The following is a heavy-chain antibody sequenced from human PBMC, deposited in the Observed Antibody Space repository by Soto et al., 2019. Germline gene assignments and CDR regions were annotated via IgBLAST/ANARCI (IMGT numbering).Heavy chain of an antibody. CDR2: VHYSRST. V-gene: IGHV4-59*08. J-gene: IGHJ1*01. CDR1: DGSINNFD. Sequence: LHTLSLTSTVADGSINNFDWRRILQPPGKGLEWIGYVHYSRSTKYNPSLKSRVTMSIDTSNNQCSLRLSSVTAADTVVYYWASLPGVAVSVLNRRHCGPGILISVS. CDR3: ASLPGVAVSVLNRRH. D-gene: IGHD6-19*01.